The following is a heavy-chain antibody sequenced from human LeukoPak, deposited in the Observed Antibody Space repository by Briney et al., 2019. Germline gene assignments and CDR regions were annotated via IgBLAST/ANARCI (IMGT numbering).Heavy chain of an antibody. J-gene: IGHJ4*02. CDR2: INPSGGST. D-gene: IGHD4-17*01. V-gene: IGHV1-46*01. CDR3: ARDQLGKYGDFVPYYFDY. Sequence: ASVKVSCKASGYTFTSYYMHWVRQAPGQGLEWMGIINPSGGSTSYAQKFQGRVTVTRDTSATTAYMELSSLRSEDTAVYYCARDQLGKYGDFVPYYFDYWGQGTLVTVSS. CDR1: GYTFTSYY.